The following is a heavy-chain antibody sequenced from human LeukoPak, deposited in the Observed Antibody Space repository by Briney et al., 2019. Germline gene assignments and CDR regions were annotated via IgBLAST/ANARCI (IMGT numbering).Heavy chain of an antibody. CDR1: GFTFSSYA. CDR3: ARHKGVIEDDAFDI. CDR2: IYYSGST. D-gene: IGHD3-10*01. V-gene: IGHV4-59*08. Sequence: PGGSLRLSCAASGFTFSSYAMSWVCEAPGKGLEWIGYIYYSGSTNYNPSLKSRVTISVDTSKNQFSLRLSSVTAADTAVYYCARHKGVIEDDAFDIWGQGTMVTVSS. J-gene: IGHJ3*02.